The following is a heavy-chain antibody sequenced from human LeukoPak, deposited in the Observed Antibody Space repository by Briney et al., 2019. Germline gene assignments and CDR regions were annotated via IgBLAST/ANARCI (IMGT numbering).Heavy chain of an antibody. D-gene: IGHD3-22*01. CDR3: AKDLEPDYYDSSGYSVFDY. Sequence: PGGSLRLSCAASGFTFSSYAMSWVRRAPGKGLEWVSAISGSGGSTYYADSVKGRFTISRDNSKNTLYLQMNSLRAEDTAVYYCAKDLEPDYYDSSGYSVFDYWGQGTLVTVSS. J-gene: IGHJ4*02. V-gene: IGHV3-23*01. CDR1: GFTFSSYA. CDR2: ISGSGGST.